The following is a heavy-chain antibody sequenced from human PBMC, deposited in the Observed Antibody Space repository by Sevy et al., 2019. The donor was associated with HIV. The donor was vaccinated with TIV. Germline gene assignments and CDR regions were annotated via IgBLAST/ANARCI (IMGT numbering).Heavy chain of an antibody. D-gene: IGHD3-22*01. CDR2: IKSKTDGETT. Sequence: GGSLRLSCAASGFTFSNAWMSWVRQAPGKGLEWVGRIKSKTDGETTDYAAPVKGRFTISRDDSKNTLYLQMNSLKTEDTAVYYCTTDGRAGDSSGYYYVRVYFDYWGQGTLVTVSS. J-gene: IGHJ4*02. V-gene: IGHV3-15*01. CDR3: TTDGRAGDSSGYYYVRVYFDY. CDR1: GFTFSNAW.